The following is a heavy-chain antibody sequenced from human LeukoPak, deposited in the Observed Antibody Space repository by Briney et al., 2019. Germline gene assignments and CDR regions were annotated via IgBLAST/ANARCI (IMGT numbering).Heavy chain of an antibody. J-gene: IGHJ4*02. V-gene: IGHV3-23*01. D-gene: IGHD1-26*01. CDR2: SGGGGST. Sequence: PGGSLRLSCAASGFTFTSYSMSWVRQAPGKGLEWVLTSGGGGSTYYADSVKGRFTISRDNSKNTLYLQVNSLRAEDTAVYYCAKGGKWDVTPFDYWGQGTLVTVS. CDR1: GFTFTSYS. CDR3: AKGGKWDVTPFDY.